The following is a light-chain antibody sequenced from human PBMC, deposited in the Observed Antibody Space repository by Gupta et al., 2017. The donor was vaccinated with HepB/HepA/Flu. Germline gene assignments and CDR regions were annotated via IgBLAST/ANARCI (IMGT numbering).Light chain of an antibody. V-gene: IGKV1-39*01. J-gene: IGKJ2*02. Sequence: IKMTQSPSSLSAIVGDRVTITCRANQSVSEYLNWYQHKPRKPPKLLIYVASRVASGVPSRFSGSGYETYYTPTITKRQPEDFANYYCQHRNSIPGTFGQGTXVDIK. CDR1: QSVSEY. CDR3: QHRNSIPGT. CDR2: VAS.